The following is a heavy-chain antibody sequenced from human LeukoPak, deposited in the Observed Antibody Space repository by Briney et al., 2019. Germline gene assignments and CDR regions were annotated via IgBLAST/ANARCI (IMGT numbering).Heavy chain of an antibody. CDR2: ISGSGGNT. V-gene: IGHV3-23*01. CDR3: AKGELWDSSGYDAFDI. J-gene: IGHJ3*02. D-gene: IGHD3-22*01. Sequence: PGGSLRLSCAASGLTFSSFWMSWVRQAPGKGLEWVSAISGSGGNTYYADSVKGRFTISRDSSKNTLYLQMNSLRAEDTAVYYCAKGELWDSSGYDAFDIWGQGTMVTVSS. CDR1: GLTFSSFW.